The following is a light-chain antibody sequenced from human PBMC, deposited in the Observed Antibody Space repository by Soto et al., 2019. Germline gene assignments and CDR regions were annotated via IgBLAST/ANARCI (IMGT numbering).Light chain of an antibody. J-gene: IGLJ1*01. CDR3: SSYTFTSTLYV. Sequence: QSVLTQPASVSGSPGPSNTISRTGSNSDVGGHNYVSWYQQLPGKAPKLMIYEVTKRPSGVSNRFSGSKSGNTASLTISGLQAEDEADYYCSSYTFTSTLYVFGTGTKVTVL. CDR2: EVT. CDR1: NSDVGGHNY. V-gene: IGLV2-14*01.